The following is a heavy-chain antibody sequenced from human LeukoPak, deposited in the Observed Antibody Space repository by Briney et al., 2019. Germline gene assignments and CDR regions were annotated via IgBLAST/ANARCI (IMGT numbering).Heavy chain of an antibody. CDR3: AKDGGLWVSAHWGDS. J-gene: IGHJ4*02. CDR2: ITTSDGNT. Sequence: TGGSLRLSCAASGFTFNYAWMSWVRQAPGKGLEWVSTITTSDGNTYYADSVKGRFTVSRDNSKNTLFLQMNSLRAEDTAVYYCAKDGGLWVSAHWGDSWGRGTLVTVSS. D-gene: IGHD7-27*01. CDR1: GFTFNYAW. V-gene: IGHV3-23*01.